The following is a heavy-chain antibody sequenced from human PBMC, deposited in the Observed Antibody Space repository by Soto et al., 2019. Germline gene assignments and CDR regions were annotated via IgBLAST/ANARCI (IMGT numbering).Heavy chain of an antibody. D-gene: IGHD2-15*01. CDR1: GYSISSGYH. V-gene: IGHV4-38-2*02. Sequence: PSETLSLTCTVSGYSISSGYHWAWIRQPPGKGLEWLGSVHYSGNTYYYPSLKSRLTISVDKSKNQFSLNLSSVTAADTAVYYCARQDRVVAEGRWFDPWGQGTLVTVSS. J-gene: IGHJ5*02. CDR2: VHYSGNT. CDR3: ARQDRVVAEGRWFDP.